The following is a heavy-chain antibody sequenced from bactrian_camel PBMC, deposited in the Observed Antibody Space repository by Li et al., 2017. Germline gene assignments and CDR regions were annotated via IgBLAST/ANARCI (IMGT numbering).Heavy chain of an antibody. V-gene: IGHV3S53*01. CDR2: IDRDGTT. CDR1: GYTYGNDNC. Sequence: HVQLVESGGGSVQTGGSLRLSCAVSGYTYGNDNCLGWFRQAPGKEREGVAAIDRDGTTNYADSVKGRFTISKDNAKNILFLQMDSLRPEDTGMYYCAADYNYRPTWSLLKRDFSYEGKGTQVTVS. D-gene: IGHD3*01. CDR3: AADYNYRPTWSLLKRDFSY. J-gene: IGHJ6*01.